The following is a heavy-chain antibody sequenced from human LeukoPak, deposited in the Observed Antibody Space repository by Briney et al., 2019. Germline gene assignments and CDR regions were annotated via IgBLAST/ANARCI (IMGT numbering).Heavy chain of an antibody. J-gene: IGHJ6*03. CDR3: AREIDGTAAAFYDYYMDV. CDR1: GFTFSAFS. CDR2: ISSSSVII. V-gene: IGHV3-48*01. Sequence: GGSLRLSCAASGFTFSAFSMNWVRQAPGKGLEWLSYISSSSVIIHYADSVKGRFTISRDNAMNSLFLQMNSLRAEDTAIYYCAREIDGTAAAFYDYYMDVWGKGTTVTVSS. D-gene: IGHD6-13*01.